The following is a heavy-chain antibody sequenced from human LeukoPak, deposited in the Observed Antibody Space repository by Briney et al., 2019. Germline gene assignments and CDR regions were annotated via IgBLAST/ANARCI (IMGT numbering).Heavy chain of an antibody. CDR1: GFTFSSYS. V-gene: IGHV3-21*01. D-gene: IGHD1-20*01. J-gene: IGHJ3*02. CDR3: ARDEYNWNVDAFDI. Sequence: PGGSLRLSCAASGFTFSSYSINWVRQAPGKGLEWVSSISSSSGYIYYADSVKGRFTISRDNAKNSLYLQMNSLRAEDTAVYYCARDEYNWNVDAFDIWGQGTVVTVSS. CDR2: ISSSSGYI.